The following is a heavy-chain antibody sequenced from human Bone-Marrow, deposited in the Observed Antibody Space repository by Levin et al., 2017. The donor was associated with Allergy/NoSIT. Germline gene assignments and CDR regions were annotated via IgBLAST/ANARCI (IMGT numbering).Heavy chain of an antibody. D-gene: IGHD5-18*01. J-gene: IGHJ4*02. CDR3: ARHMQRGYAYGYVEY. Sequence: GSLRLSCTVSGGSISSSDYYWGWIRQPPGKGLEWIGSIFYSGATYYNPSLKSRVTISVDTSKNQFSLNLSSVTAADTAVYSCARHMQRGYAYGYVEYWGQGTLVTVSS. CDR2: IFYSGAT. CDR1: GGSISSSDYY. V-gene: IGHV4-39*01.